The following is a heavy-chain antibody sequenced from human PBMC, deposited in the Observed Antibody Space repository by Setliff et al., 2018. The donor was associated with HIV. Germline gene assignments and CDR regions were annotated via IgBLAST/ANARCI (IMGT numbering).Heavy chain of an antibody. J-gene: IGHJ5*01. Sequence: SCAASGFTLSSYAMHWVRQAPGQGLEWVAVISKYGSPQFYADFVKGRFTISRETSNNTVYLQINSLRLEDTAVYYCARDGGKYFTEFDFWGQGTLVTVSS. CDR1: GFTLSSYA. CDR3: ARDGGKYFTEFDF. D-gene: IGHD3-9*01. V-gene: IGHV3-30*04. CDR2: ISKYGSPQ.